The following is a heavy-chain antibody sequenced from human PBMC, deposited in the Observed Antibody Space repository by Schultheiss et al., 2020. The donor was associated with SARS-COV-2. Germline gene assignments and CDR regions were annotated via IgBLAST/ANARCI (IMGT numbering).Heavy chain of an antibody. Sequence: SQTLSLTCTVSGGSISSYYWSWIRQPPGKGLEWIGYIYYSGSTYYNPSLKSRVTISVDMSNNQFSMRLRSVAAADTAIYYCARRRYFDWFDPWGQGTLVTVSS. CDR2: IYYSGST. V-gene: IGHV4-59*12. D-gene: IGHD3-9*01. CDR1: GGSISSYY. J-gene: IGHJ5*02. CDR3: ARRRYFDWFDP.